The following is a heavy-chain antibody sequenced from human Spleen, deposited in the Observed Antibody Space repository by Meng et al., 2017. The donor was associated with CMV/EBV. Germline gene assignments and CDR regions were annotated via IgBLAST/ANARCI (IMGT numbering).Heavy chain of an antibody. J-gene: IGHJ4*02. CDR2: IQHDGSEK. D-gene: IGHD4-23*01. CDR3: AKDYGGWHLDY. V-gene: IGHV3-7*01. Sequence: GESLKISCAASGFTFSSYWMNWVRQAPGKGLEWVAGIQHDGSEKSYVDSVKGRFAISRDNAKNSVYLQMNGLRAEDTAVYYCAKDYGGWHLDYWGQGTLVTVSS. CDR1: GFTFSSYW.